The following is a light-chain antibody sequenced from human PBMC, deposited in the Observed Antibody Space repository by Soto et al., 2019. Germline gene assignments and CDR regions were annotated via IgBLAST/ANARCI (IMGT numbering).Light chain of an antibody. J-gene: IGKJ1*01. Sequence: EFVLTQSPATLSLSPGERATLSCRASQSVNRYLAWYQQKPGQAPRLLIYGASSRAPGIPDRFSGSGSGTDFTLTISRLEPEDFAVYYCQQYNNWPWTFGQGTKVDIK. CDR2: GAS. V-gene: IGKV3-11*01. CDR3: QQYNNWPWT. CDR1: QSVNRY.